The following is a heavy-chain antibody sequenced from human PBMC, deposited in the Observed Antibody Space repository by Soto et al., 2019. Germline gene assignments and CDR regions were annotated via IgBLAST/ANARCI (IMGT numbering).Heavy chain of an antibody. V-gene: IGHV1-18*01. CDR3: ARSIGENWNNWFDP. D-gene: IGHD1-1*01. CDR1: GYTFTNYG. CDR2: ISAYNGNT. J-gene: IGHJ5*01. Sequence: GASVKVSCKASGYTFTNYGISWVRQAPGQGLEWMGWISAYNGNTNYAQKFQGRVTMTTDTSTTTAYMDLRNLRSVDTAVYHCARSIGENWNNWFDPWGQGTLVTVSS.